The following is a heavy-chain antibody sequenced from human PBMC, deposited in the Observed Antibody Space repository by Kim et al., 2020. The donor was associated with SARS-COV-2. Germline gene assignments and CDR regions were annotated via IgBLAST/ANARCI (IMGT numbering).Heavy chain of an antibody. D-gene: IGHD6-6*01. CDR2: NP. V-gene: IGHV7-4-1*02. CDR3: ARHPPPSPFDY. Sequence: NPTYAQGFTGRFVFSLDTSVSTAYLQISSLKAEDTAVYYCARHPPPSPFDYWGQGTLVTVSS. J-gene: IGHJ4*02.